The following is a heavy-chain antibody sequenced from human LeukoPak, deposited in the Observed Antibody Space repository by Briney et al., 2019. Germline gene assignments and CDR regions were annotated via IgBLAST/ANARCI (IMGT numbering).Heavy chain of an antibody. CDR2: INHSGST. J-gene: IGHJ3*02. Sequence: PSETLSLTCAVYGGSFSGYYWSWIRQPPGKGVEWIGEINHSGSTNRNPSLKSRVTISVDTSKNQLSLKLTSVTAADTAVYYCARDRRTTGAFDIWGQGTMVTVSS. CDR1: GGSFSGYY. CDR3: ARDRRTTGAFDI. D-gene: IGHD2-2*01. V-gene: IGHV4-34*01.